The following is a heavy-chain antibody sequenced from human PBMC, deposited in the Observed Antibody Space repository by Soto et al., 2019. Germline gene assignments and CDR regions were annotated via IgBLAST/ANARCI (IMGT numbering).Heavy chain of an antibody. V-gene: IGHV2-5*02. J-gene: IGHJ6*02. D-gene: IGHD2-21*02. CDR3: VQSRCGGDCLQSYSSHSYYGLDV. Sequence: QITLKESGPTLVKPTQPLTLTCTFPGFSFSSIGEGVGWIRQPPGKALEWLALIYWDDDKRYSPSLKSRLTSTKDTSKNQVVLTMTNMDPVDTATYYCVQSRCGGDCLQSYSSHSYYGLDVWGQGTTVTVSS. CDR1: GFSFSSIGEG. CDR2: IYWDDDK.